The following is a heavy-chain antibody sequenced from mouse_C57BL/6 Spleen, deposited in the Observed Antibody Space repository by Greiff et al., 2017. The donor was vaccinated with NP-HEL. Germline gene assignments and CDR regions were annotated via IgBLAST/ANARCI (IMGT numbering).Heavy chain of an antibody. CDR2: IDPSDSYT. CDR3: ARTEKYYSKKDAMDY. J-gene: IGHJ4*01. Sequence: VQLQQPGAELVKPGASVKLSCKASGYTFTSYWMQWVKQRPGQGLEWIGEIDPSDSYTNYNQKFKGKATLTVDTSSSTAYMQLSSLTSEDSAVYYCARTEKYYSKKDAMDYWGQGTSVTVSS. CDR1: GYTFTSYW. V-gene: IGHV1-50*01. D-gene: IGHD2-5*01.